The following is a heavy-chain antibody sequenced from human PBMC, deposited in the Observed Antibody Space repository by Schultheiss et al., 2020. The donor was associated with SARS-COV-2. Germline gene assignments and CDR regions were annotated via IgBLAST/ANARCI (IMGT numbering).Heavy chain of an antibody. D-gene: IGHD3-3*01. CDR3: ARGTNYDFWSGYPLRY. CDR2: INHSGST. J-gene: IGHJ4*02. Sequence: SETLSLTCTVSGGSISSYYWSWIRQPPGKGLEWIGEINHSGSTNYNPSLKSRVTMSVDTSKNQFSLKLSSVTAADTAVYYCARGTNYDFWSGYPLRYWGQGTLVTVSS. CDR1: GGSISSYY. V-gene: IGHV4-34*01.